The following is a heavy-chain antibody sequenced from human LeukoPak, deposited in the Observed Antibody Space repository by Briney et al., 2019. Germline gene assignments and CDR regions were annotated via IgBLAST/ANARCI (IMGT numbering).Heavy chain of an antibody. CDR2: ISSVDDAT. D-gene: IGHD2-2*01. CDR3: AKDQIVVVPADIGNWFDP. CDR1: GFTFSNYA. Sequence: GGSLRLSCAASGFTFSNYAMSWVRQAPGKGLEWVSVISSVDDATYYADSVKGRFTISRDNSKNTLYLQMKRLRAEDTAVYYCAKDQIVVVPADIGNWFDPWGQGTLVTVPS. J-gene: IGHJ5*02. V-gene: IGHV3-23*01.